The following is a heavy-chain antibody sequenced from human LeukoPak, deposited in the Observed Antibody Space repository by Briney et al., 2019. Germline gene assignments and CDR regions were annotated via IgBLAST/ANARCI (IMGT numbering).Heavy chain of an antibody. CDR2: IYYSGTT. V-gene: IGHV4-59*01. Sequence: KPSETLSLTCTVSGGSISSYYWSWIRQSPGKGLEWIGYIYYSGTTNYNPSLKSRVTISVDTSKNQFSLKLTSVTAADTAVYYCAREDPQTTVPEGLDVWGHGTTVTVSS. J-gene: IGHJ6*02. D-gene: IGHD4-17*01. CDR3: AREDPQTTVPEGLDV. CDR1: GGSISSYY.